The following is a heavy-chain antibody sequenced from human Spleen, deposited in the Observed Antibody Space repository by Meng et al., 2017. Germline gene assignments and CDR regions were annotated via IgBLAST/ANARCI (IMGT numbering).Heavy chain of an antibody. CDR2: IYYSGST. V-gene: IGHV4-39*01. CDR1: GGSISSSSYY. Sequence: QVQLQESGPGLVKPSETLSLTCSVSGGSISSSSYYWGWIRQPPGKGLEWIGSIYYSGSTYYTPSLKSRVTISVDTSRDQFSLKLSSVTAADTAVYYCARHEWPISFGIWGQGTLVTVSS. J-gene: IGHJ4*02. CDR3: ARHEWPISFGI. D-gene: IGHD3-10*01.